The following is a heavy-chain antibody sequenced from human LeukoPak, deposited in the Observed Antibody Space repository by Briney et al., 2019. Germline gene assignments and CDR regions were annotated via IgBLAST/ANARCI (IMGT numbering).Heavy chain of an antibody. D-gene: IGHD3-22*01. CDR3: ARAPSGFYPYFDY. CDR1: GFTFRSYG. J-gene: IGHJ4*02. CDR2: ISYDGSNE. V-gene: IGHV3-30*03. Sequence: HPGRSLRLSCAASGFTFRSYGMHWVRQAPGKGLEWVAVISYDGSNEYYVDSVKGRFTISRDNSKNTLYLQTDSLRAEDTAVYYCARAPSGFYPYFDYWGQGILVTVSS.